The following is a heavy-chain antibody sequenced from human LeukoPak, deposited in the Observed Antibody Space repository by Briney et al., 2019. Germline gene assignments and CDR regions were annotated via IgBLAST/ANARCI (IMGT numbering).Heavy chain of an antibody. V-gene: IGHV4-39*01. D-gene: IGHD6-6*01. Sequence: KPSETLSLTCTVSGGSISSSSYSWGWIRQPPGKGLEWIGSIYYSGSTYYNPSLKSRVTISVDTSKNQFSLKLSSVTAADTAVYYCARHEQQLVWVDYYYYMDVWGKGTTVTVSS. J-gene: IGHJ6*03. CDR3: ARHEQQLVWVDYYYYMDV. CDR1: GGSISSSSYS. CDR2: IYYSGST.